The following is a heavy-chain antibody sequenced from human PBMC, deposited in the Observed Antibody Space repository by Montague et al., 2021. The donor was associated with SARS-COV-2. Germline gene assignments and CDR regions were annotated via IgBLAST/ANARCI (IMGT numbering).Heavy chain of an antibody. CDR2: MYYSGST. D-gene: IGHD3-3*01. V-gene: IGHV4-59*01. CDR1: GGSISSYY. J-gene: IGHJ6*02. Sequence: SETLSLTCTVPGGSISSYYWSWIRQSPGKGLEWIAYMYYSGSTKYNPSLKSRATISVDTSKNQFSLTLSSMTAADTAVYYCARARGGTTFGVIGAYYGMDIWGQGTTVTVS. CDR3: ARARGGTTFGVIGAYYGMDI.